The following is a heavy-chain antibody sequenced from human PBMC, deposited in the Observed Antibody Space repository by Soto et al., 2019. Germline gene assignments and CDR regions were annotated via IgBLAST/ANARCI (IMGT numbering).Heavy chain of an antibody. Sequence: GGSLRLSCAASGFTFDDYAMHWVRQAPGKGLEWVSGISWNSGSIGYADSVKGRFTISRDNAKNSLYLQMNSLRAEDTALYYCAKDAPRGFYSSSFSSFTHWGQGTLVTVSS. CDR1: GFTFDDYA. CDR3: AKDAPRGFYSSSFSSFTH. D-gene: IGHD6-13*01. V-gene: IGHV3-9*01. J-gene: IGHJ4*02. CDR2: ISWNSGSI.